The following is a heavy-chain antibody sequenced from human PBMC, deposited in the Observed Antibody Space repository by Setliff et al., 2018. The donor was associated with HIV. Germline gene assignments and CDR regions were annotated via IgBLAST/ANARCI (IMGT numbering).Heavy chain of an antibody. J-gene: IGHJ2*01. V-gene: IGHV3-9*01. CDR2: ISWNSGSI. CDR3: AKKVAGVNWYFDL. Sequence: PGGSLRLSCAASGFNFNDYAMHWVRQAPGEGLEWVSGISWNSGSIGYADSVKGRFSISRDNAKDSVYLQMNSLRTKDTAFYYCAKKVAGVNWYFDLWGRGTLVTVSS. CDR1: GFNFNDYA. D-gene: IGHD6-19*01.